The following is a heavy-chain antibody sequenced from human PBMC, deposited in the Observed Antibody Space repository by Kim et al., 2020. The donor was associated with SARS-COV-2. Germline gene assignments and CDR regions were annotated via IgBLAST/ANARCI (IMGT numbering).Heavy chain of an antibody. D-gene: IGHD3-10*01. Sequence: YYADAVKGRFTISRDNTKNTLYLQMNSLRAEDTAVYYCAKGELLWEYFQHWGQGTLVTVSS. CDR3: AKGELLWEYFQH. V-gene: IGHV3-23*01. J-gene: IGHJ1*01.